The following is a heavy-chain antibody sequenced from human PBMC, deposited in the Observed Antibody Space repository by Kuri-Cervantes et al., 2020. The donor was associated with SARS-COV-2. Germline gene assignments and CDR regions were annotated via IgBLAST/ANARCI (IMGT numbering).Heavy chain of an antibody. V-gene: IGHV3-48*02. J-gene: IGHJ4*02. CDR1: GFTFSSYA. CDR3: ASGDLRPGWYYFDY. Sequence: GGSLRLSCAASGFTFSSYAMHWVRQAPGKGLEWVSYISSSSSTIYYADSVKGRFTISRDNAKNSLYLQMNSLRDEDTAVYYCASGDLRPGWYYFDYWGQGTLVTVSS. D-gene: IGHD2-15*01. CDR2: ISSSSSTI.